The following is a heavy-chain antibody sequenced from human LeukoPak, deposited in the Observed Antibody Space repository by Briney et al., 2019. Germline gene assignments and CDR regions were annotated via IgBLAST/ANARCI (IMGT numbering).Heavy chain of an antibody. D-gene: IGHD1-26*01. Sequence: SETLSLTCTVSGGSISSYYWSWIRQPPGKGLEWIGYIYYSGSTNYNPSLKSRVTISVDTSKNQFSLKLSSVTAADTAVYYCARLGDSGSYDDAFDIWGQGTMVTVSS. J-gene: IGHJ3*02. V-gene: IGHV4-59*08. CDR3: ARLGDSGSYDDAFDI. CDR2: IYYSGST. CDR1: GGSISSYY.